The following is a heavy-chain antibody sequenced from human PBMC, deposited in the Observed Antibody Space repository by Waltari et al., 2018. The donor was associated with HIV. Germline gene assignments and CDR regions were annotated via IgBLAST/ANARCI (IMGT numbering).Heavy chain of an antibody. CDR1: GFIFSAYG. CDR2: IRYDGSNK. J-gene: IGHJ6*02. CDR3: ARGSRLVAAYYYYGLDV. D-gene: IGHD3-10*01. V-gene: IGHV3-33*01. Sequence: VQLVESGGAVVQPGKSLRLSCAASGFIFSAYGMHWVRQAPGKGREWVALIRYDGSNKYYSDAVKGRFTISRDNAENTLFLQMSDLRADDTATYFCARGSRLVAAYYYYGLDVWGPGTTVTVSS.